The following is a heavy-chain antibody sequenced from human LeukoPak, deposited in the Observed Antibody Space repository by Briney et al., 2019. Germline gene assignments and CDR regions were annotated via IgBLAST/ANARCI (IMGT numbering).Heavy chain of an antibody. CDR1: GGSISSYY. CDR3: ARASGWQLYLDSFDY. CDR2: IYYSGST. V-gene: IGHV4-59*01. J-gene: IGHJ4*02. D-gene: IGHD1-1*01. Sequence: SETLSLTCTVSGGSISSYYWSWIRQPPGKGLEWIGYIYYSGSTNYNPSLKSRVTISVDTSKNQFSLKLSSVTAADTAVYYCARASGWQLYLDSFDYWGQGTLVTVSS.